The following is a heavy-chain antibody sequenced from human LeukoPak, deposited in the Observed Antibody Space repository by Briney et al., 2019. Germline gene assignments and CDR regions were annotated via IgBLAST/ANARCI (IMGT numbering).Heavy chain of an antibody. CDR3: ARDVGGDGYDDY. Sequence: PSETLSLTCTVSGGSISSSNYHWGWIRQPPGEGLEWIGSIYYSGSTYYNPSLKSRVTISVDTSKNQFSLKLSSVTDEDTAVYYCARDVGGDGYDDYWGQGTLVTVSS. J-gene: IGHJ4*02. D-gene: IGHD5-24*01. V-gene: IGHV4-39*07. CDR1: GGSISSSNYH. CDR2: IYYSGST.